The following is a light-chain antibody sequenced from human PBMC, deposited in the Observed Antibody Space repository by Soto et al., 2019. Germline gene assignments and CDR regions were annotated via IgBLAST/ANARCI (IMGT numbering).Light chain of an antibody. V-gene: IGKV3-20*01. CDR2: GAS. J-gene: IGKJ1*01. CDR3: QQYGSSPAWT. CDR1: QSVSSY. Sequence: IVLTQSPATLSLAPGARAPLSCMASQSVSSYLAWYQQKPGQAPRLLIYGASSRATGIPDRFSGSGSGTDFTLTISRLEPEDFAVYYCQQYGSSPAWTFGQGTKV.